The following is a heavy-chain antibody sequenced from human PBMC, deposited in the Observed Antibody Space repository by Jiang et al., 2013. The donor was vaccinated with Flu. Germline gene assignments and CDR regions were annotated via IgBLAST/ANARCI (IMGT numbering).Heavy chain of an antibody. Sequence: VQLVESGGGVVQPGRSLRLSCAASGFTFSSYAMHWVRQAPGKGLEWVAVISYDGSNKYYADSVKGRFTISRDNSKNTLYLQMNSLRAEDTAVYYCAVISPEDIAARPPFDYWGQGTLVTVSS. D-gene: IGHD6-6*01. CDR3: AVISPEDIAARPPFDY. V-gene: IGHV3-30-3*01. J-gene: IGHJ4*02. CDR1: GFTFSSYA. CDR2: ISYDGSNK.